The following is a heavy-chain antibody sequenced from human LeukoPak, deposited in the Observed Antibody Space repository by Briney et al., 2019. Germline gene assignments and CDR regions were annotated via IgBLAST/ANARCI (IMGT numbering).Heavy chain of an antibody. CDR3: VRALYNGGQFDP. D-gene: IGHD2-8*01. Sequence: GGSLRLSCAASGFTFSYYSMNWVRQAPGKGLEWVSSISSSGSYIYYADSVKGRFTLSRDNDEKSLYLQMNSLRAEDTAVYYCVRALYNGGQFDPWGQGTLVTVSS. CDR1: GFTFSYYS. J-gene: IGHJ5*02. V-gene: IGHV3-21*01. CDR2: ISSSGSYI.